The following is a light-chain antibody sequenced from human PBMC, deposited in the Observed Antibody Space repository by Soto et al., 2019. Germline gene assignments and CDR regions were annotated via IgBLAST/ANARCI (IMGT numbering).Light chain of an antibody. V-gene: IGLV2-14*01. Sequence: QSALTQPASVSGSPGQSITISCTGTSSDVGGYNYVSWYQQQPGKAPKLMIYDVSNRPSGVSNRFSGSTSGNTASLTISGLQAEDEADYYGSSYTSRSTLVVFGGGTKLTVL. CDR2: DVS. J-gene: IGLJ2*01. CDR1: SSDVGGYNY. CDR3: SSYTSRSTLVV.